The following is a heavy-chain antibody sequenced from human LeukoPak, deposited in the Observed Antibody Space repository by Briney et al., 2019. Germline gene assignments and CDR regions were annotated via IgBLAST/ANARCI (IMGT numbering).Heavy chain of an antibody. CDR3: ARSDWFDP. Sequence: GGSLRLSCAGSGFTFSSYWMHWVRQAPGKGLVWVSRMNSDGSRTSYADSVKGRFTISRDNAKNTLYLQMNSLRAEDTAVYYCARSDWFDPWGQGTLVTVSS. V-gene: IGHV3-74*01. J-gene: IGHJ5*02. CDR2: MNSDGSRT. CDR1: GFTFSSYW.